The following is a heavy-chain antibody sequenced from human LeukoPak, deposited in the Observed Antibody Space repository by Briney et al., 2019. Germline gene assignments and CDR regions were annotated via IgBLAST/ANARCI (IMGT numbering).Heavy chain of an antibody. CDR2: IYYSGST. D-gene: IGHD3-10*01. CDR3: ARLGVRGVIIDY. Sequence: SETLSLTCTVSGGTISSYSWSWIRQPPGKGLEWIGYIYYSGSTNYNPSLKSRVTISVDTSKNQFSLKLSSVTAADTAVYYCARLGVRGVIIDYWGQGTLVTVSS. CDR1: GGTISSYS. V-gene: IGHV4-59*08. J-gene: IGHJ4*02.